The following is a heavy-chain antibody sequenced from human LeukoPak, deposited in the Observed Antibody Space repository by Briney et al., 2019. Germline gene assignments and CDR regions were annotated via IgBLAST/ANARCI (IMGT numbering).Heavy chain of an antibody. J-gene: IGHJ3*02. D-gene: IGHD3-22*01. Sequence: ASVKVSCKASGYTFTGYYMHWVRQAPGQGLEWMGWINPNSGGTNYAQKFQGRVTMTRDTSISTAYMELSRLRSDDTAVYYCASSMLVASPDAFDIWGQGTMVTVSS. CDR2: INPNSGGT. CDR3: ASSMLVASPDAFDI. V-gene: IGHV1-2*02. CDR1: GYTFTGYY.